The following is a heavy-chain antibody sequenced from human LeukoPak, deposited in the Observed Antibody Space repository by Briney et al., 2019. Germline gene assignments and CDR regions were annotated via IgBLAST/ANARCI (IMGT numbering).Heavy chain of an antibody. CDR1: GFTVSSNY. Sequence: GGSLRLSCAASGFTVSSNYMSWVRQAPGKGLEWVSVIYSGGSTYCADSVKGRFTISRDNSKNTLYLQMNSLRAGDTAVYYCGYYDSSGYYFDYWGQGTLVTVSS. J-gene: IGHJ4*02. CDR3: GYYDSSGYYFDY. CDR2: IYSGGST. D-gene: IGHD3-22*01. V-gene: IGHV3-66*02.